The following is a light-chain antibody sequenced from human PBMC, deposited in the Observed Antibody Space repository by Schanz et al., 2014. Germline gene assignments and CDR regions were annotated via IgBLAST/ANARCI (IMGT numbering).Light chain of an antibody. CDR3: QTWDTGLKVV. Sequence: QLVLTQSPSASASLGASVKLTCTLTYGHDNYDIAWHQQQADRGPRYLMTVNTDGSHRKGDGIPDRFSGSSSGAERYLTISSLQSEDEADYYCQTWDTGLKVVFGGGTKLTVL. V-gene: IGLV4-69*01. J-gene: IGLJ2*01. CDR1: YGHDNYD. CDR2: VNTDGSH.